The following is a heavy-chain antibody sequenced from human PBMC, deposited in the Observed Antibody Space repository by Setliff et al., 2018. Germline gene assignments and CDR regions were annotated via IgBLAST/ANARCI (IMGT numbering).Heavy chain of an antibody. Sequence: PSETLSLTCAVYSGSISTTDYYWGWIRQPPGKGLEWIGCVYYSGNTYYSPSLKSRVTMFVDTSKNQFSLMLYSVTAADTAIYYCARYDSSGYSENYYFDYWGQGTLVTVSS. J-gene: IGHJ4*02. CDR2: VYYSGNT. V-gene: IGHV4-39*07. D-gene: IGHD3-22*01. CDR1: SGSISTTDYY. CDR3: ARYDSSGYSENYYFDY.